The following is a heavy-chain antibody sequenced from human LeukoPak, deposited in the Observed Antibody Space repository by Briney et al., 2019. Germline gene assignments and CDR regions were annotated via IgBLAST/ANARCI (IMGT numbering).Heavy chain of an antibody. CDR2: MKGDGSVK. D-gene: IGHD2-15*01. CDR3: ARWDAYCSGGRCYSGDFAFDI. Sequence: GGSLRLSCAASGLTFSTYSMNWVRQAPGKGLEWVASMKGDGSVKHFLDSVEGRFTISRDNAKNSLYLQMNSLRAEDTAVYYCARWDAYCSGGRCYSGDFAFDIWAKGQWSPSLQ. V-gene: IGHV3-7*01. J-gene: IGHJ3*02. CDR1: GLTFSTYS.